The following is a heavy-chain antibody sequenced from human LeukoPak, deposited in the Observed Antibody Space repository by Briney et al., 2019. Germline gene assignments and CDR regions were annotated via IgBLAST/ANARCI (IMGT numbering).Heavy chain of an antibody. D-gene: IGHD3-16*01. Sequence: PSETLSLTCSVSGDSISNNIYYWVWIPQSPGRGLKWIVSVYYRSNTFSNPYIKSRSTICVDKSKNQFSLKVKPVTATDTAVFYCARAARLQISIIKMIHSAFDVWGRGTMVTVS. CDR1: GDSISNNIYY. CDR2: VYYRSNT. V-gene: IGHV4-39*01. J-gene: IGHJ3*01. CDR3: ARAARLQISIIKMIHSAFDV.